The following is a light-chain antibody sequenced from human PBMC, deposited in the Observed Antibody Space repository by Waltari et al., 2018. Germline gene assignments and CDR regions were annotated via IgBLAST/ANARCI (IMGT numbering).Light chain of an antibody. CDR3: NSYTTTAARV. J-gene: IGLJ3*02. V-gene: IGLV2-14*01. CDR2: EVS. Sequence: QSALTQPASVSGSPGQSITISCTGTSSDVGAFNYVPWYQQHPGKAPKVIIYEVSNRPSGVSTRFSGSKSGNTASLTISGLQAEDEADYYCNSYTTTAARVFGGGTRLTVL. CDR1: SSDVGAFNY.